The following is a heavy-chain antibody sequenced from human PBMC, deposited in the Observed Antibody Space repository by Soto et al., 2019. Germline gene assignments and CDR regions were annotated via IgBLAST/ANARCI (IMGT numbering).Heavy chain of an antibody. V-gene: IGHV3-72*01. D-gene: IGHD3-10*01. CDR1: GFTFSDHY. CDR2: TRNKANSYTT. Sequence: EVQLVESGGGLVQPGGSLRLSCAASGFTFSDHYMDWVRQAPGTGLEWVGRTRNKANSYTTEYAASVKGRFTISRDDSKNSLYLQMNSLKTEDTAVYYCARPSAPYYGSGSYDYWGQGTLVTVSS. J-gene: IGHJ4*02. CDR3: ARPSAPYYGSGSYDY.